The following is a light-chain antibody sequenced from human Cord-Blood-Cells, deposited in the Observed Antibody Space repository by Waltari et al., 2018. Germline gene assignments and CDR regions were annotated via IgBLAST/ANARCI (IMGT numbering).Light chain of an antibody. Sequence: QSALTQPRSVSGSPGPSVTISCPGTSSDVGGYNYVSWYQHHPGKAPKLMIYDVIKRPPGVPDRFSGAKSGNTASLTISWLQAEYEADYYCCSYAGSYTYVFGTGTKVTVL. CDR3: CSYAGSYTYV. CDR1: SSDVGGYNY. CDR2: DVI. J-gene: IGLJ1*01. V-gene: IGLV2-11*01.